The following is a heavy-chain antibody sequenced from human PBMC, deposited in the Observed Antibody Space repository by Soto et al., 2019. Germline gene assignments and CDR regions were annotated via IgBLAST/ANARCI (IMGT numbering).Heavy chain of an antibody. D-gene: IGHD1-26*01. CDR3: AHAYGGRSLY. J-gene: IGHJ4*02. V-gene: IGHV2-5*02. CDR1: GFSLPTDRVG. Sequence: QITLKESGPTLVKPTQTLTLTCTFSGFSLPTDRVGVGWIRQPPGKALEWLAVIYWDDTKTYRPSLKSRLTITKYPSKNQVALTMTDMDPVDTATYYCAHAYGGRSLYWGQGTLVTVSS. CDR2: IYWDDTK.